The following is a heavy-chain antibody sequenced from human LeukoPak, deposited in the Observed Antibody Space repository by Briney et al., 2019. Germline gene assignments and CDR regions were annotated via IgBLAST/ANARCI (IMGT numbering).Heavy chain of an antibody. D-gene: IGHD3-22*01. CDR2: IHSSGST. Sequence: PSETLSLTCTVSAGSISNYFWNWIRQPPGKGLEWIGYIHSSGSTNYNPSLKSRVTISVDTSKNQFSLKLSSVTAADTAVYYCARAVFSSGYYLDYWGQGTLVTVSS. J-gene: IGHJ4*02. V-gene: IGHV4-59*12. CDR1: AGSISNYF. CDR3: ARAVFSSGYYLDY.